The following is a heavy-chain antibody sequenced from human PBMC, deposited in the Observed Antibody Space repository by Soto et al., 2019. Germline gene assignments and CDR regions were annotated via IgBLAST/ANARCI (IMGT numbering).Heavy chain of an antibody. CDR1: GGSISSGGYY. CDR3: ARHVWGSYRSQYFDY. J-gene: IGHJ4*02. V-gene: IGHV4-31*03. CDR2: IYYSGST. Sequence: SETLSLTCTVSGGSISSGGYYWSWIRQHPGKGLEWIGYIYYSGSTYYNPSLKSRVTISVDTSKNQFSLKLSSVTAADTAVYYCARHVWGSYRSQYFDYWGQGTLVTVSS. D-gene: IGHD3-16*02.